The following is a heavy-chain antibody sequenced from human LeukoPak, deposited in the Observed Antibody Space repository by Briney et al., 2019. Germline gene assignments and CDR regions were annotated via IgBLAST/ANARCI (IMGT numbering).Heavy chain of an antibody. CDR2: ISSSSSYI. J-gene: IGHJ4*02. CDR1: GFTFSSYS. Sequence: PGGSLRLSCAASGFTFSSYSMNWVRQAPGKGLEWVSSISSSSSYIYHADSVKGRFTISRDNAKNSLYLQMNSLRAEDTAVYYCARADVGAKGIVDYWGQGTLVTVSS. V-gene: IGHV3-21*01. CDR3: ARADVGAKGIVDY. D-gene: IGHD1-26*01.